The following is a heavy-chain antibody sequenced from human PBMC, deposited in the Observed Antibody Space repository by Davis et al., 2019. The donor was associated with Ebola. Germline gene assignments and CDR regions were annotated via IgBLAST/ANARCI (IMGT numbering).Heavy chain of an antibody. V-gene: IGHV1-2*06. CDR1: GYTFTAYH. CDR3: ARLCSSSCPNDY. CDR2: MNPHSCGT. Sequence: ASVKVSCKASGYTFTAYHMHWVRQAPGQGLEWMGRMNPHSCGTNYAQTFQGRVTMISDTSISTAYMELSRLTYDDTAVYYCARLCSSSCPNDYWGQGTLVTVSS. D-gene: IGHD2-2*01. J-gene: IGHJ4*02.